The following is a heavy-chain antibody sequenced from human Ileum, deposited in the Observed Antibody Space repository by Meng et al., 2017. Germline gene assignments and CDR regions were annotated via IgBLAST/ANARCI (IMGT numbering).Heavy chain of an antibody. CDR3: AKAAAYNLDI. CDR2: IFQSGST. J-gene: IGHJ4*02. CDR1: CVSISSASW. V-gene: IGHV4-4*02. Sequence: QVQLHESGPGLLTPSGTLSLTCAVSCVSISSASWWGWVRQPPGKGLEWIGEIFQSGSTNYNPSLKSRVSISVDKSKNHLSLSLSSVTAADTAVYYCAKAAAYNLDIWGQGALVTVSS. D-gene: IGHD1-14*01.